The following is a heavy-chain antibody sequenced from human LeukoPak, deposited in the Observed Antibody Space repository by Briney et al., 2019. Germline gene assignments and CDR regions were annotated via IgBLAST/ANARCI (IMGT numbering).Heavy chain of an antibody. Sequence: GGSLRLSCAASGFTFSSYAMSWVRQAPGKGLEWVSAISGSGGSTYYADSVKGRFTISRDNSKNTLYPQMNSLRAEDTAVYYCAKDLYGSGSYSFDYWGQGTLVTVSS. V-gene: IGHV3-23*01. D-gene: IGHD3-10*01. CDR3: AKDLYGSGSYSFDY. J-gene: IGHJ4*02. CDR2: ISGSGGST. CDR1: GFTFSSYA.